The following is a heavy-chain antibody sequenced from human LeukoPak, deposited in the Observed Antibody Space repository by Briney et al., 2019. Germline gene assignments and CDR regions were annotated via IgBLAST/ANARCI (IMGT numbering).Heavy chain of an antibody. J-gene: IGHJ4*02. CDR1: GFTFSDYG. CDR2: ISSSPGHT. D-gene: IGHD5-18*01. Sequence: GGSLRLSCEGSGFTFSDYGINWVRQAPGKGLEWVSCISSSPGHTYYADSVKGRFTISRDNAKNSLSLQMNSLRVEDTAVYFCARSQRGHSYGPIDYWGQGTLVTVSS. CDR3: ARSQRGHSYGPIDY. V-gene: IGHV3-21*01.